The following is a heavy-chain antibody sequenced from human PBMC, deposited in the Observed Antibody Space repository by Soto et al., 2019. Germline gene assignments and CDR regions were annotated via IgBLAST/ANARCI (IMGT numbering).Heavy chain of an antibody. CDR2: ISYDGSNK. CDR1: GFTFSSYA. Sequence: GGSLRLSCAASGFTFSSYAMHWVRQAPGKGLEWVAVISYDGSNKYYADSVKGRFTISRDNSKNTLYLQMNSLRAEDTAVYYCAREGPMYYDFWSGYRNYYYYGMDVWGQGTTVTVSS. D-gene: IGHD3-3*01. CDR3: AREGPMYYDFWSGYRNYYYYGMDV. J-gene: IGHJ6*02. V-gene: IGHV3-30-3*01.